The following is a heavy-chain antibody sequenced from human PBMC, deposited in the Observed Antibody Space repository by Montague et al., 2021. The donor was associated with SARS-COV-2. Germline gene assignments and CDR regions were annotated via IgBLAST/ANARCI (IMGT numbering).Heavy chain of an antibody. V-gene: IGHV3-23*01. D-gene: IGHD3-9*01. CDR3: ARLDIMTAYPYEY. CDR1: GFTLSSYA. CDR2: IRGNGGST. J-gene: IGHJ4*02. Sequence: SLRLSCAASGFTLSSYAMSWVRQAPGKGLEWVSGIRGNGGSTYYADSVKGRFTISRDNPKNTLYLQMNSLRAEDTAVYYCARLDIMTAYPYEYWGQGTLVTVSS.